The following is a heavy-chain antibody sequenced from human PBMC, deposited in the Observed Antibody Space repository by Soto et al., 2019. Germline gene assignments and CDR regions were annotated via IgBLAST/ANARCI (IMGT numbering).Heavy chain of an antibody. CDR1: GFTFNSYA. J-gene: IGHJ4*02. CDR2: ISYDGSNK. CDR3: ATSPARLVGATVRHTSHCDY. Sequence: QVQLVESGGGVVQPGRSLRLSCAASGFTFNSYAMHWVRQAPGKGLEWVAIISYDGSNKYYADSVRGRFTISRDNSRNSLYLQMNSLRVEDTAIYYCATSPARLVGATVRHTSHCDYWGLGTLVTVSS. V-gene: IGHV3-30-3*01. D-gene: IGHD1-26*01.